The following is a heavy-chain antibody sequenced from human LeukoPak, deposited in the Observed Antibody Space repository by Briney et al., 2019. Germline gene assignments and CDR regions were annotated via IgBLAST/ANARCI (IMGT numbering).Heavy chain of an antibody. V-gene: IGHV3-74*01. Sequence: GGSLRLSCAASGFTFSNYWMHWVRQVPGKGPVWVSRINDLGTSTNYADSVRGRFTISRDDAKNTLYLQMNSLRAEDNAVYYCARGGGAYYFDYWGRGTLVTVSS. J-gene: IGHJ4*02. CDR2: INDLGTST. D-gene: IGHD3-10*01. CDR1: GFTFSNYW. CDR3: ARGGGAYYFDY.